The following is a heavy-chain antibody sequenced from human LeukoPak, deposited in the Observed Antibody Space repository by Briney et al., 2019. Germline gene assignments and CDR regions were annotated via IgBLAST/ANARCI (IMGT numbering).Heavy chain of an antibody. J-gene: IGHJ4*02. CDR3: AKVGPWFKYQPNPREGDY. V-gene: IGHV3-23*01. CDR2: ISGSGGST. CDR1: GFTFSSYA. D-gene: IGHD2-2*01. Sequence: PGGSLRLSCAASGFTFSSYAMSWVRQAPGKGLEWVSAISGSGGSTYYADSVKGRFTISRDNSKNTLYLQMNSLRAEDTAVYYSAKVGPWFKYQPNPREGDYWGQGTLVTVSS.